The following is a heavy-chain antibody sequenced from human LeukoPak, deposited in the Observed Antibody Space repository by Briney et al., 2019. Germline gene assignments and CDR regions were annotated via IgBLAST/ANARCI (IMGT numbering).Heavy chain of an antibody. D-gene: IGHD4-23*01. CDR3: ARSSQLGWLQPHATYAFDI. J-gene: IGHJ3*02. CDR2: IYYSGST. Sequence: PSETLSLTCTVSGGSISSGDYYWRWIRQPPGKGLEWIGYIYYSGSTYYNPSLKSRVTISVDTSKNQFSLKLSSVTAADTAVYYCARSSQLGWLQPHATYAFDIWGQGTMVTVSS. V-gene: IGHV4-30-4*01. CDR1: GGSISSGDYY.